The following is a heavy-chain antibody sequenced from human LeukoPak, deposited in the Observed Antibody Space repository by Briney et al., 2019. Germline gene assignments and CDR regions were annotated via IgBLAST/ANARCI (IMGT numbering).Heavy chain of an antibody. CDR1: GGSLSSSNW. D-gene: IGHD4-17*01. Sequence: SGTLSLTCAVSGGSLSSSNWWNWVRQPPGKGLDWIGETYHAGSTYYNPSLKSRVTISVDTSKNQFSLKLSSVAAADTAVYYCARLTGGDYERDNWFDPWGQGTLVTVSS. CDR2: TYHAGST. J-gene: IGHJ5*02. CDR3: ARLTGGDYERDNWFDP. V-gene: IGHV4-4*02.